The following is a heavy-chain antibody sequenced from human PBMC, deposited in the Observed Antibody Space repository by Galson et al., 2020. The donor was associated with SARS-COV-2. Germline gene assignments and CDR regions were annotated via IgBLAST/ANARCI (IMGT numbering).Heavy chain of an antibody. V-gene: IGHV3-21*01. CDR3: AVTRVLVHDCLDP. Sequence: NSGGSLRLPCAASGFTFSSYSMTWVRQAPGKGLEWVPSISSSSSYISYADSLKGRLTISRDNAKNSLYLHMNSLRAEDTAVYYCAVTRVLVHDCLDPWGQGTLVTVS. CDR1: GFTFSSYS. D-gene: IGHD2-8*02. J-gene: IGHJ5*02. CDR2: ISSSSSYI.